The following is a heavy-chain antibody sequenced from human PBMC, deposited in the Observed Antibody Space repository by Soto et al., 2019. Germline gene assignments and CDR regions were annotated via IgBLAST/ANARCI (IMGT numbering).Heavy chain of an antibody. CDR2: IFYSGST. D-gene: IGHD3-9*01. V-gene: IGHV4-39*01. J-gene: IGHJ4*02. Sequence: SETLSLTCTVSGGSISSSSHYWGWIRQPPGKGLEWIGSIFYSGSTSYNPSLKSRVTISVDTSKNQFSLKLSSVTAADTAVYYCARRDSYDILPRYYPFDYSGQETLVTVSS. CDR3: ARRDSYDILPRYYPFDY. CDR1: GGSISSSSHY.